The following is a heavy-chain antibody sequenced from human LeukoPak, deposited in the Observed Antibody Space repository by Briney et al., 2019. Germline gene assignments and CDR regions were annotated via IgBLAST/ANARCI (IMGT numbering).Heavy chain of an antibody. CDR1: GGSFSGYY. CDR3: AREDRVGATMGGDH. CDR2: INHSGST. Sequence: SETLSLTCAVYGGSFSGYYWSWIRQPPGKGLEWIGEINHSGSTNYNPSLKSRVTISVDTSKNQFSLRLSSVTAADTAVYYCAREDRVGATMGGDHWGQGTLVTVSS. D-gene: IGHD1-26*01. V-gene: IGHV4-34*01. J-gene: IGHJ4*02.